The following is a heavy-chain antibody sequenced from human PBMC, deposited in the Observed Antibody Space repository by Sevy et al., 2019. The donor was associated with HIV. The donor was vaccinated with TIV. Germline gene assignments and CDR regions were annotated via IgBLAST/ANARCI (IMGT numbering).Heavy chain of an antibody. V-gene: IGHV1-24*01. CDR3: ATTNSREYYYYYYGMDV. D-gene: IGHD3-22*01. CDR2: FDPEDGET. J-gene: IGHJ6*02. CDR1: GYTLTELS. Sequence: ASVKVSCKVSGYTLTELSMHWVRQASGKGLEWMGGFDPEDGETIYAQKFQGRVTMTEDTSTDTAYMELSSLRSEDTAVYYCATTNSREYYYYYYGMDVWGQGTTVTVSS.